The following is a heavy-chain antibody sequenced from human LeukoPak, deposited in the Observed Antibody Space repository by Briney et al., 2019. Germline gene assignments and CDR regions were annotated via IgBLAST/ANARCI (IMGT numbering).Heavy chain of an antibody. CDR3: ATVDPRITIFGVVSQPFDY. CDR2: FDPEDGET. J-gene: IGHJ4*02. V-gene: IGHV1-24*01. CDR1: GYTLTELS. D-gene: IGHD3-3*01. Sequence: ASVKVSCKVSGYTLTELSMHWVRQAPGKGLEWMGGFDPEDGETIYAQKFQGRVTMTEDTSTDTAYMELSSLRSEDTAVYYCATVDPRITIFGVVSQPFDYWGQGTLVTVSS.